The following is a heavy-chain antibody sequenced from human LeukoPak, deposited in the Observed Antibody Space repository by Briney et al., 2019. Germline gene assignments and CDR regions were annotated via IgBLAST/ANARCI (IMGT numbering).Heavy chain of an antibody. V-gene: IGHV3-53*01. D-gene: IGHD1-26*01. CDR2: IYSGGIT. CDR1: GFTVSSNY. Sequence: GGSLRLSCAASGFTVSSNYMSWVRQAPGKGLEWVSVIYSGGITYYADYVMGRFTIASDNSRNKLYFLMNRLRAEDTAVFYCAGGELEATTDDYWGQGTLVTVSS. J-gene: IGHJ4*02. CDR3: AGGELEATTDDY.